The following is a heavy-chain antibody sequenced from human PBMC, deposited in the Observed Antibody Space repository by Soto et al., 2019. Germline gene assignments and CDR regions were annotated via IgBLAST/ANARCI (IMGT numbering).Heavy chain of an antibody. CDR1: GFTFSSYG. D-gene: IGHD2-15*01. CDR3: AKGTGGATSFDY. Sequence: QVQLVESGGGVVQPGRSLRLSCAASGFTFSSYGMHWVRQAPGKGLVWVAVISYDGSNKYYADSVKGRFTISRDNSKNTLYLQMNSLRAEDTAVYYCAKGTGGATSFDYWGQGTLVTVSS. V-gene: IGHV3-30*18. CDR2: ISYDGSNK. J-gene: IGHJ4*02.